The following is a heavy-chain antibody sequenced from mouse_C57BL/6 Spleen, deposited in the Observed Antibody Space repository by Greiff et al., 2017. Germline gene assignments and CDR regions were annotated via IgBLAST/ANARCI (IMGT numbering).Heavy chain of an antibody. V-gene: IGHV1-15*01. J-gene: IGHJ4*01. Sequence: VQLQQSGAELVRPGASVTLSCKASGYTFTDYEMHWVKQTPVHGLEWIGAIDPETGGTAYNQKFKGKAILTADKSSSTAYMKLRSLTSEDSAVYYCTRTPAIDYWGQGTSVTVSS. CDR2: IDPETGGT. CDR3: TRTPAIDY. CDR1: GYTFTDYE.